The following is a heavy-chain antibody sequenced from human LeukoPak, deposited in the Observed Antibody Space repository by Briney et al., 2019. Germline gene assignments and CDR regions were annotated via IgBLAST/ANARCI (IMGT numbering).Heavy chain of an antibody. CDR3: ASGHCTSTSCQSYFFYYMDV. CDR1: GYTFTGYY. V-gene: IGHV1-2*02. D-gene: IGHD2-2*01. J-gene: IGHJ6*03. CDR2: INPNSGGT. Sequence: ASVKVSCKASGYTFTGYYMHWVRQAPGQGLEWMGWINPNSGGTNYAQKFQGRVTMTRDTSISTAYMELSRLRSDDTAVYYCASGHCTSTSCQSYFFYYMDVWGKGTTVTASS.